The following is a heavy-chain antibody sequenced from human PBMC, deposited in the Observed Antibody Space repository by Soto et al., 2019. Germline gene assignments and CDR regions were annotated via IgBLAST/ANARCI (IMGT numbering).Heavy chain of an antibody. D-gene: IGHD2-15*01. Sequence: SETLSLTCTVSGGSINSGGYYWSWLRQHPGTGLEWIGYISYSGNTYFNPSLRNRVTISLDTSKKEFCLELNSVTAADTAVYYCAMRKIDMDSLDYWGQGTLVTVS. J-gene: IGHJ4*02. V-gene: IGHV4-31*03. CDR2: ISYSGNT. CDR3: AMRKIDMDSLDY. CDR1: GGSINSGGYY.